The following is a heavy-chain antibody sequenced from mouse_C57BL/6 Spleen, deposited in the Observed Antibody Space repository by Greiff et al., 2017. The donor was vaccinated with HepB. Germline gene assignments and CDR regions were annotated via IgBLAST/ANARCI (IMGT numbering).Heavy chain of an antibody. CDR1: GYTFTSYW. CDR3: ARRYFDV. CDR2: IDPSDSYT. Sequence: QVQLQQPGAELVRPGTSVKLSCKASGYTFTSYWMHWVKQRPGQGLEWIGVIDPSDSYTNYNQKFKGKATLTVDTSSSTAYMQLSSLTSGDSAVYYCARRYFDVWGTGTTVTVSS. J-gene: IGHJ1*03. V-gene: IGHV1-59*01.